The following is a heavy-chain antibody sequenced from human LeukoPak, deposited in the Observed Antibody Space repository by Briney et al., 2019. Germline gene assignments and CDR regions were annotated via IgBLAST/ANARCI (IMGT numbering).Heavy chain of an antibody. CDR3: AKDFGPGYCSSTSCIIDY. CDR2: ISGSGGST. V-gene: IGHV3-23*01. J-gene: IGHJ4*02. Sequence: GGSLRLSCAASGFTFSGYAMSWVRQAPGKGLEWVSAISGSGGSTYYADSVKGRFTISRDNSKNTLYLQMNSLRAEDTAVYYCAKDFGPGYCSSTSCIIDYWGQGTLVTVSS. D-gene: IGHD2-2*03. CDR1: GFTFSGYA.